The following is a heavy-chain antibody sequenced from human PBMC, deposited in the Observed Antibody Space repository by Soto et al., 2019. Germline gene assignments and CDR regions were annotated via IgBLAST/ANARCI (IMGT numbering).Heavy chain of an antibody. J-gene: IGHJ5*02. D-gene: IGHD2-2*01. CDR1: GFTFSSYG. Sequence: QVQLVESGGGVVQPGRSLRLSCAASGFTFSSYGMHWVRQAPGKGLEWVAVISYDGSNKYYADSVKGRFTISRDNSKNTLYLQMNSLRAEDTAVYYCAKDLPYIVVVPAATQSNWFDPWGQGTLVTVSS. V-gene: IGHV3-30*18. CDR2: ISYDGSNK. CDR3: AKDLPYIVVVPAATQSNWFDP.